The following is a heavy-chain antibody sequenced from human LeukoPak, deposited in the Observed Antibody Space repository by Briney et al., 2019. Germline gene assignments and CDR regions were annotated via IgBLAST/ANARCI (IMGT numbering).Heavy chain of an antibody. Sequence: GGSLRLSCAASGFTFSSYAMHWVRQAPGKGLEWVAVISYDGSNKYYADSVKGRFTISRDNSKNTLYLQMNSLRAEDTAVYYCARDDPPYYDFWSGYYLDYWGQGTLVAVSS. V-gene: IGHV3-30-3*01. CDR2: ISYDGSNK. CDR1: GFTFSSYA. J-gene: IGHJ4*02. CDR3: ARDDPPYYDFWSGYYLDY. D-gene: IGHD3-3*01.